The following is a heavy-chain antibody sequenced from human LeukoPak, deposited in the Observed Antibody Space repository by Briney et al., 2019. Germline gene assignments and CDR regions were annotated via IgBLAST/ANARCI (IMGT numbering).Heavy chain of an antibody. D-gene: IGHD4-17*01. Sequence: ASVKVSCKSSGFTSSNENIHWVRHAPGQGPEWMGCINAYTSAINNAQKFHSRVTLTTQTSISTHHIELSRMTAGDTAVYYCARHVDSEVAFDYWGQGTLVTVSS. CDR2: INAYTSAI. J-gene: IGHJ4*02. CDR3: ARHVDSEVAFDY. V-gene: IGHV1-2*02. CDR1: GFTSSNEN.